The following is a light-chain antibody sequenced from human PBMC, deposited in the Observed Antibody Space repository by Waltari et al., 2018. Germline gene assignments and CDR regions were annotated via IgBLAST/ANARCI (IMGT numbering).Light chain of an antibody. CDR1: QNLLHSNGYNY. CDR3: MQGLHIPFT. V-gene: IGKV2-28*01. Sequence: DVVMTQSPLSLPVTPGEPASISCRSTQNLLHSNGYNYVTWYLQKPGQSPQLLIYLGSSRASGVPDRFSGSGSGTDFILKINRVEAEDVGIYYCMQGLHIPFTFGGGTRVEIK. J-gene: IGKJ4*01. CDR2: LGS.